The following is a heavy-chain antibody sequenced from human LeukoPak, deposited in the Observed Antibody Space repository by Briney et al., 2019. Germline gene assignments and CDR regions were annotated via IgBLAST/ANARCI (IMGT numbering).Heavy chain of an antibody. Sequence: GGSLRLSCAASGFTFDDYTMHWVRQAPGKGLEWVSLISWDGGSTYYADSVKGRFTISRDNSKNSLYLQMNSLRTEDTALYYCAKDIQGVGATGYFDYWGQGTLVTVSS. J-gene: IGHJ4*02. V-gene: IGHV3-43*01. CDR1: GFTFDDYT. CDR2: ISWDGGST. D-gene: IGHD1-26*01. CDR3: AKDIQGVGATGYFDY.